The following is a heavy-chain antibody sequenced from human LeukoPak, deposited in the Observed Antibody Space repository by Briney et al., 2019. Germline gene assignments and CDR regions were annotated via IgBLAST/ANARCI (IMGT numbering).Heavy chain of an antibody. V-gene: IGHV4-34*01. CDR1: GGSIRGYY. CDR3: ARAIVVVPAATYYFDY. J-gene: IGHJ4*02. D-gene: IGHD2-2*01. CDR2: INQNAGT. Sequence: SETLSFTCAVSGGSIRGYYWSWVRQSPGKGLEWIGDINQNAGTDYNPSLKSRVTISVDTSKNQFSLKLSSVTAADTAVYYCARAIVVVPAATYYFDYWGQGTLVTVSS.